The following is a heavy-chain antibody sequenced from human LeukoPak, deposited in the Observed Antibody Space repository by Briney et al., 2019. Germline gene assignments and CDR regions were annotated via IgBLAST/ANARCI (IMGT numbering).Heavy chain of an antibody. CDR3: AGGLGYCSGGSCSLLNYFDY. J-gene: IGHJ4*02. CDR1: GGSISSGGYY. D-gene: IGHD2-15*01. Sequence: PSETLSLTCTVSGGSISSGGYYWSWIRQHPGKGLEWIGYIYYSGSTYYNPSLKSRVTISVDTSKNQFSLKLSSVTAADTAVYYCAGGLGYCSGGSCSLLNYFDYWGQGTLVTVSS. V-gene: IGHV4-31*03. CDR2: IYYSGST.